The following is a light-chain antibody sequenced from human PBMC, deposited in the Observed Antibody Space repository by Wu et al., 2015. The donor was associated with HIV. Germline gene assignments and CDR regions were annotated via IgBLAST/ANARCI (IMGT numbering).Light chain of an antibody. J-gene: IGKJ1*01. Sequence: DIQMTQSPSSLSASVGDRISITCRASQDISNYLAWFQQKPGKVPRLLIYSASTLQSGVPSRFSGSGSGTDFTLTISSLQPEDVATYYCQRYXHTAPWTF. CDR2: SAS. CDR3: QRYXHTAPWT. CDR1: QDISNY. V-gene: IGKV1-27*01.